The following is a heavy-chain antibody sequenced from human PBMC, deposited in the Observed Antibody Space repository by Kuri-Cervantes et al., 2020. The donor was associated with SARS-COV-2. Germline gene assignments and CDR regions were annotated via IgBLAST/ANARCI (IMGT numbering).Heavy chain of an antibody. CDR2: LDTSGST. J-gene: IGHJ4*02. Sequence: LRLSCAVSGVPVTGGTYSWAWIRQAAGKGLEWIGHLDTSGSTTYNPSLTGRVTISVDTSKNQFSLKLSSVTAADTAVYYCARVRIFGMTGAFDYWGQGTLVTVSS. CDR3: ARVRIFGMTGAFDY. D-gene: IGHD3-3*01. V-gene: IGHV4-61*09. CDR1: GVPVTGGTYS.